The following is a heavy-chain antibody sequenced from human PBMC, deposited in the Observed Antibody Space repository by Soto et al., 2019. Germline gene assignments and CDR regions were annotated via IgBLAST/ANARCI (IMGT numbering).Heavy chain of an antibody. J-gene: IGHJ3*02. V-gene: IGHV4-59*01. CDR3: ARRRYYDTVDAFDI. CDR2: IYYAGTT. CDR1: DGSLSPNY. Sequence: SETLSLTCTVSDGSLSPNYWSWIRQPPGKGLEWIGYIYYAGTTNYNPSLKSRVTISVDTSKNQFSLKLRSVTAADTAVYYCARRRYYDTVDAFDIWGQGTMVTVSS. D-gene: IGHD3-22*01.